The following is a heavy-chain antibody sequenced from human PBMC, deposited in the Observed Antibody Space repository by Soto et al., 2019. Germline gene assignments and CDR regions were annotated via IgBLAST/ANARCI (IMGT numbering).Heavy chain of an antibody. CDR2: IYYSGST. CDR3: ARDFIAAAGMNY. D-gene: IGHD6-13*01. J-gene: IGHJ4*02. Sequence: SETLSLTCTVSGGSISSSSYYWGWIRQPPGKGLEWIGSIYYSGSTYYNPSLKSRVTISVDTSKNQFSLKLSSVTAADTAVYYCARDFIAAAGMNYWGQGTLVTVSS. V-gene: IGHV4-39*07. CDR1: GGSISSSSYY.